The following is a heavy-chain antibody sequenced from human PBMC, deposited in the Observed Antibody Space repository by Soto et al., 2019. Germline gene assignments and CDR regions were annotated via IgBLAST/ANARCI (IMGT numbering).Heavy chain of an antibody. CDR3: ASDGRSSYSSGRYFSAY. Sequence: SLNRYCEASVGTISIYAVSRRLQAPGKGLEWMGGIIPIFGTANYAQKFHGRVTMTRDTYTSTVYMELSSLRSEDTAVYNCASDGRSSYSSGRYFSAYWGKGSLVPGSP. CDR1: VGTISIYA. CDR2: IIPIFGTA. D-gene: IGHD6-19*01. V-gene: IGHV1-69*05. J-gene: IGHJ1*01.